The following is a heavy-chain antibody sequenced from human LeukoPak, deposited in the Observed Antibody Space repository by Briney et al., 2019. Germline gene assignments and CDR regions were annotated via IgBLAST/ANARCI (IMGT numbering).Heavy chain of an antibody. D-gene: IGHD6-13*01. CDR3: ARATRIAAAGALDY. J-gene: IGHJ4*02. CDR2: MNPNSGNT. CDR1: GYTFTSYD. V-gene: IGHV1-8*01. Sequence: ASVKVSCKASGYTFTSYDINWVRQATGQGLEWMGWMNPNSGNTGYAQKFQGRVTMTRNTSISTAYMELSSLRAEDTAVYYCARATRIAAAGALDYWGQGTLVTVSS.